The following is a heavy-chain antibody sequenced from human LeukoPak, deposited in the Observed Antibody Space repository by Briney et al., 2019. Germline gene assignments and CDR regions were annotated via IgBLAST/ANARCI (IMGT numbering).Heavy chain of an antibody. CDR3: ARGLIAAATTWFDP. Sequence: SETLSLTCIVSGYSITSGYYWGWIRQPPGKGLEWIGSIIHSDRRRTYYNPSLKSRVTISVDKSKNQFSLQLNSVTPEDTAVYYCARGLIAAATTWFDPWGQGTLVTVSS. CDR1: GYSITSGYY. V-gene: IGHV4-38-2*02. D-gene: IGHD6-13*01. CDR2: IIHSDRRRT. J-gene: IGHJ5*02.